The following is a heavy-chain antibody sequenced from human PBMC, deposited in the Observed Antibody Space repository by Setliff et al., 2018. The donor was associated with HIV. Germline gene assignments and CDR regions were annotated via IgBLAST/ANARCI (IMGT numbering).Heavy chain of an antibody. CDR3: ARVAGGGSGNSYNVNYLDY. CDR2: IYSTGST. V-gene: IGHV4-4*07. J-gene: IGHJ4*02. D-gene: IGHD3-10*01. Sequence: SETLSLTCTVSGGSISNYYWSWIRQPAGKGLEWIGRIYSTGSTNYNPSLKSRVTMSIDTSKNYFSLKLTSVTAADTAVYYCARVAGGGSGNSYNVNYLDYWGQGTLVTVSS. CDR1: GGSISNYY.